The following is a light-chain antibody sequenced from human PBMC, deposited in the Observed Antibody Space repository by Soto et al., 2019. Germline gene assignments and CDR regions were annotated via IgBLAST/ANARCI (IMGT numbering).Light chain of an antibody. V-gene: IGKV3-20*01. J-gene: IGKJ1*01. CDR1: QSVSSY. Sequence: EIVLTQSPGTLSLSPGERATLSCRASQSVSSYLAWYQQKPGQAPRLLIYGASSRATGIPDRFSGSGSGTDFTLTNSRLEPEDFAVYYCQQYGSSQTFGQGTKVDIK. CDR2: GAS. CDR3: QQYGSSQT.